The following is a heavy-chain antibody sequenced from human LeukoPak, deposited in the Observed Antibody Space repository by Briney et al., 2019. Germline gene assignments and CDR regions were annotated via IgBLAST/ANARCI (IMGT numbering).Heavy chain of an antibody. J-gene: IGHJ4*02. CDR2: ISSSSSYI. V-gene: IGHV3-21*05. Sequence: PGGSLRLSCAASGFTFSSYEMNWVRQAPGKGLEWVSYISSSSSYIYYADSVKGRFTISRDNAKNSLYLQMNSLRADDTAVYYCARGALGGATLLSFDYWGQGTLVTVSS. CDR1: GFTFSSYE. D-gene: IGHD1-26*01. CDR3: ARGALGGATLLSFDY.